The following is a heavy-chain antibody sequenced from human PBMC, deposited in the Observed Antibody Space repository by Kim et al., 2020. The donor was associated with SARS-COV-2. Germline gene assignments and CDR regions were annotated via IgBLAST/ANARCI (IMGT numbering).Heavy chain of an antibody. CDR1: GFTFSNYD. CDR3: TRGDSTGWSS. V-gene: IGHV3-13*04. J-gene: IGHJ5*02. Sequence: GGSLRLSCAVSGFTFSNYDMHWVRQATGKSLEWVSGIGNTGDTYYGVSVKGRFTISRENAKSSLYLQMNSLRAGDTAMYYCTRGDSTGWSSWGQGILVTVAS. CDR2: IGNTGDT. D-gene: IGHD6-19*01.